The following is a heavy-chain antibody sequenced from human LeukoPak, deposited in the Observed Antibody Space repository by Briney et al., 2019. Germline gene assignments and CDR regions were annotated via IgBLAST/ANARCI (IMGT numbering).Heavy chain of an antibody. CDR3: AGTMLRGV. Sequence: GGSLRLSCAASGFTFSSYGMHWVRQAPGKGLEWVAVISYDGSNKYYADSVKGRFTISRENSKNTLYLQMNSLRAEDTAVYYCAGTMLRGVWGQGTLVTVSS. V-gene: IGHV3-30*03. CDR2: ISYDGSNK. J-gene: IGHJ4*02. D-gene: IGHD3-10*01. CDR1: GFTFSSYG.